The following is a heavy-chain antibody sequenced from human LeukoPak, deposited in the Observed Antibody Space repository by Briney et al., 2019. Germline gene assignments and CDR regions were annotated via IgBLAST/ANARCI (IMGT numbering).Heavy chain of an antibody. V-gene: IGHV3-11*01. J-gene: IGHJ6*02. CDR1: GFTFSDYY. CDR2: ISSSGSTI. CDR3: ARDFRYYYGMDV. Sequence: GGSLRLSCAASGFTFSDYYMAWIRQAPGKGLEWVSYISSSGSTIYYADPVKGRFTISRDNAKNSLYLQMNSLRAEDTAVYYCARDFRYYYGMDVWGQGTTVTVSS.